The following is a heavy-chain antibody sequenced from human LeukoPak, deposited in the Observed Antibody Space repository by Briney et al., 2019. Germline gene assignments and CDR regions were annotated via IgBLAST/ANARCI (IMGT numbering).Heavy chain of an antibody. Sequence: SETLSLTCSVSGGSVSSYYWSWVRQSSGKGLEWIGYINNSGRTNYNPSLKSRVTKIVDTSKNQVSLRLRYVTAADTAVYYCARHGTISSESYFDYWGQGALVTVSS. CDR3: ARHGTISSESYFDY. V-gene: IGHV4-59*08. D-gene: IGHD1-14*01. CDR1: GGSVSSYY. CDR2: INNSGRT. J-gene: IGHJ4*02.